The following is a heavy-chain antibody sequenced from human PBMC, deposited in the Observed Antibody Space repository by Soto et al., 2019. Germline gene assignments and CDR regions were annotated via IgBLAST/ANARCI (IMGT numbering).Heavy chain of an antibody. CDR3: ARDQGIVVVVAALNWFDP. V-gene: IGHV1-58*01. CDR1: GFTFSSSA. CDR2: IDVGNANT. Sequence: ASVKVSCKTSGFTFSSSAVHWVRQARGHRLQWIGWIDVGNANTNYAQMLQERVTMTTDTSTSTAYMELRSLRPDDTAVYYCARDQGIVVVVAALNWFDPWGQGTLVTVSS. D-gene: IGHD2-15*01. J-gene: IGHJ5*02.